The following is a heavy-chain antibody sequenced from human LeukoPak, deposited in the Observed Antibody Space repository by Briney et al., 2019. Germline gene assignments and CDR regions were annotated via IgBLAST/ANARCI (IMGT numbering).Heavy chain of an antibody. CDR3: IVSNYYSSGSYNFDS. Sequence: MPGGSLRLSCAASGFSFSSAWITWVRQPPGKGLEWVGRIKSKTDGGTVDYAAPVKGRFTISRDDSINTLYLQVNSLKTEDTAMYYCIVSNYYSSGSYNFDSWGQGTLVTASS. D-gene: IGHD3-10*01. V-gene: IGHV3-15*01. CDR1: GFSFSSAW. CDR2: IKSKTDGGTV. J-gene: IGHJ4*02.